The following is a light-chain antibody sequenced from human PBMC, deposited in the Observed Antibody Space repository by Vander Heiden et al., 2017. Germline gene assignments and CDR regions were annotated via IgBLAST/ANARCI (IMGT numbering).Light chain of an antibody. CDR2: QDS. J-gene: IGLJ2*01. CDR1: KLGDKY. Sequence: SYELTQPPSVSVSPGQTASITCSGDKLGDKYACWYQQKPGQSPVLVTYQDSKRPSGIPERFSGSNSGNTATVTISGTQAMDEADYYCQAWDSSTAVFGGGTKLTVL. CDR3: QAWDSSTAV. V-gene: IGLV3-1*01.